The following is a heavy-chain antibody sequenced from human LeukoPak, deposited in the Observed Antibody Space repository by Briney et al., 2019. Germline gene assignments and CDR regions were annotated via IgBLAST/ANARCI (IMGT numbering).Heavy chain of an antibody. CDR1: GGTFSSYA. D-gene: IGHD3-10*01. Sequence: GASVKVSWKASGGTFSSYAISWVRQAPGQGLEWMGRIILILGIANYAQKFQGRVTITADKSTSTAYMELSSLRSEDTAVYYCARDLLGNGYYYGSGSDYWGQGTLVTVSS. CDR2: IILILGIA. J-gene: IGHJ4*02. CDR3: ARDLLGNGYYYGSGSDY. V-gene: IGHV1-69*04.